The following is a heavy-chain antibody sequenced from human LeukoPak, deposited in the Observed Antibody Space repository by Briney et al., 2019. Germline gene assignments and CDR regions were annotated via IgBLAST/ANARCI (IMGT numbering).Heavy chain of an antibody. CDR1: GGSINDYY. CDR2: ISNSGTT. D-gene: IGHD4-17*01. J-gene: IGHJ5*02. Sequence: SETLSLTCTVSGGSINDYYWTWIRQAPGKGLEWIGYISNSGTTDYNPSLKSRVTMSVDTSNNEFSLRLTSVTAADTAMYYCARVVRGAVTSNCLDPWGQGTLVTVSS. V-gene: IGHV4-59*01. CDR3: ARVVRGAVTSNCLDP.